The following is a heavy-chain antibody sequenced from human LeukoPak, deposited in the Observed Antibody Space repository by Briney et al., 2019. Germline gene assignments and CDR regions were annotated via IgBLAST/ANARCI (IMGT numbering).Heavy chain of an antibody. CDR2: INTDGSTA. V-gene: IGHV3-74*01. CDR1: GFIFSNYW. CDR3: AREDTWYYFDY. Sequence: GGSLRLSCAASGFIFSNYWMYWVRQAPGKGLVWVSRINTDGSTATYADSVKGRFTTSRDNAKNMVYLQMNSLRAEDTAMYYCAREDTWYYFDYWGQGTLVTVSS. J-gene: IGHJ4*02.